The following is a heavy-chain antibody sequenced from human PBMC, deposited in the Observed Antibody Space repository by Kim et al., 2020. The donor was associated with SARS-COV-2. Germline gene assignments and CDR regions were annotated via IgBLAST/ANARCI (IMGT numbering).Heavy chain of an antibody. CDR2: IYYSGNT. CDR3: AREFYSSGWYGEAPTYYFDY. CDR1: GGSVSSGNYY. Sequence: SETLSLTCTVSGGSVSSGNYYWSWIRQPPGKGLEWIGYIYYSGNTNYNPSLKSRVTISVDTSKNQFSLILTSVAAADTAVYYCAREFYSSGWYGEAPTYYFDYWGQGTLVTVSS. D-gene: IGHD6-19*01. V-gene: IGHV4-61*01. J-gene: IGHJ4*02.